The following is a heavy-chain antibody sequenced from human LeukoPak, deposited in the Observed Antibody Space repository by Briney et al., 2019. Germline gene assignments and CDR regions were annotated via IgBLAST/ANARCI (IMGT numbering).Heavy chain of an antibody. J-gene: IGHJ4*02. CDR1: GYTSPFYG. CDR3: AWDTIVDDIT. CDR2: ISTETQSP. Sequence: ASVMVSCKVSGYTSPFYGITWVRQSPGQGLEWMGWISTETQSPNYAQKLQDRLTITTDIATSTAYMELTSLRHDDAAIYYCAWDTIVDDITWGQGTLITVSS. V-gene: IGHV1-18*01. D-gene: IGHD3-9*01.